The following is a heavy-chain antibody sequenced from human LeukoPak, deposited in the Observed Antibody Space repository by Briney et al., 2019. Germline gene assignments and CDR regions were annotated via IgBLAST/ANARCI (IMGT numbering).Heavy chain of an antibody. J-gene: IGHJ4*02. CDR2: INTNGANT. CDR1: GFTFKSYA. V-gene: IGHV3-64*05. CDR3: VKGLNYMSSQTDS. Sequence: PAGGSLRLSCSASGFTFKSYAMHWVRQAPGKGLEYVSSINTNGANTYYADSVKGRFTISRDNSRNTVYVQMNSLTPEDTAVYYSVKGLNYMSSQTDSCGPGTLCTVSS. D-gene: IGHD6-6*01.